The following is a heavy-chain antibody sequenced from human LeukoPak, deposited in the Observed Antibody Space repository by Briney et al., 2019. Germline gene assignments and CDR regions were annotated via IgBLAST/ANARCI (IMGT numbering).Heavy chain of an antibody. CDR2: IYYSGST. Sequence: SETLSLTCAVYGGSFSDYYWSWIRQHPGKGLEWIGYIYYSGSTYYNPSLKSRVTISVDTSKNQFSLKLSSVTAADTAVYYCAREVEAMFDYWGQGTLVTVSS. CDR3: AREVEAMFDY. V-gene: IGHV4-31*11. J-gene: IGHJ4*02. CDR1: GGSFSDYY.